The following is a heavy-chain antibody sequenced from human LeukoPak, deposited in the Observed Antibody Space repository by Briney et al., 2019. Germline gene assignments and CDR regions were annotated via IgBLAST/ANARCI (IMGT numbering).Heavy chain of an antibody. D-gene: IGHD3-22*01. CDR3: AKDFDYYDNPPTRP. CDR1: GFTFSTYG. Sequence: GGSLRLSCAASGFTFSTYGMHWVRQAPGKGLEWVAVISYDGSNKYYADSVKGRFTISRDNSKNTLYLQMNSLRAEDTAVYYCAKDFDYYDNPPTRPWGQGTLVTVSS. CDR2: ISYDGSNK. J-gene: IGHJ5*02. V-gene: IGHV3-30*18.